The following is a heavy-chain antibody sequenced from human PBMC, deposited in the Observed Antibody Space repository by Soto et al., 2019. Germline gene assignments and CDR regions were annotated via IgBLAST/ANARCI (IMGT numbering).Heavy chain of an antibody. CDR1: GDSVNSGYYC. CDR3: ARDRYYDSSGYYTNWFDP. V-gene: IGHV4-61*01. CDR2: VCFSGSTT. D-gene: IGHD3-22*01. J-gene: IGHJ5*02. Sequence: PSETLSLTCTVSGDSVNSGYYCWSWIRQPPGKGLEWIAYVCFSGSTTNYNPSLKSRVTMSVDTSKNQFSLKLSSVTAADTAVYYCARDRYYDSSGYYTNWFDPWGQGTLVTVSS.